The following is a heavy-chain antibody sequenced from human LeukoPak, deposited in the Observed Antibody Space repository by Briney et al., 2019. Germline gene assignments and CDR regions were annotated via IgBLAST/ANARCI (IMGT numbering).Heavy chain of an antibody. Sequence: SETLSFTCTVSGGSISSGGYYWSWIRQHPGKGLEWIGYIYYSGSTYYNPSLKSRVTISVDTSKNQFSLKLSSVTAADTAVYYCARVPYYDILTGYSPDAFDIWGQGTMVTVSS. CDR1: GGSISSGGYY. D-gene: IGHD3-9*01. V-gene: IGHV4-31*03. CDR3: ARVPYYDILTGYSPDAFDI. CDR2: IYYSGST. J-gene: IGHJ3*02.